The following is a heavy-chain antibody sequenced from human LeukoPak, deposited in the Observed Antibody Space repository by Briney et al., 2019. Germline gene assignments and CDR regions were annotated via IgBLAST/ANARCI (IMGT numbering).Heavy chain of an antibody. D-gene: IGHD3-10*01. CDR1: GGSISSYY. CDR2: IYYSGST. V-gene: IGHV4-59*08. J-gene: IGHJ5*02. Sequence: SETLSLTCTVSGGSISSYYWSWIRQPPGKGLEWIGYIYYSGSTNYNPSLKSRVTISVDTSKNQFSLKLSSVTAADTAVYYCAVGLGFGDGRNWFDPWGQGTLVTVSS. CDR3: AVGLGFGDGRNWFDP.